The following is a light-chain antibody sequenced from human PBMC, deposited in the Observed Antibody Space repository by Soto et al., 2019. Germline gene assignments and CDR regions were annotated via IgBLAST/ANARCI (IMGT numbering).Light chain of an antibody. V-gene: IGKV1-27*01. CDR3: QAWT. CDR2: AAT. Sequence: DVQMTQSPSSLSASVVDGVIITCRASQGISNYLVWYQHKPGNAPKVLIYAATTLQSGVPSRFSGSGSGTDFTLTISRLEPEDFALYYCQAWTFGQGTKVDIK. J-gene: IGKJ1*01. CDR1: QGISNY.